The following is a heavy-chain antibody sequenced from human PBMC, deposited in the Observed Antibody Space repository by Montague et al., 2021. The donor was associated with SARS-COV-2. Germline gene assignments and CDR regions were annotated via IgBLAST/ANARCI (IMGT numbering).Heavy chain of an antibody. Sequence: SETLSLTCTVSGDSISTSYWAWIRQPPGKGLEWIGYVYYSGRSSYNSSLKSRVTISVDTSKNQVSLNLRSVTAADTAVYYCAGVGGGTTRYFDNWGQGTLVTVSS. CDR2: VYYSGRS. J-gene: IGHJ4*02. D-gene: IGHD1-1*01. V-gene: IGHV4-59*12. CDR1: GDSISTSY. CDR3: AGVGGGTTRYFDN.